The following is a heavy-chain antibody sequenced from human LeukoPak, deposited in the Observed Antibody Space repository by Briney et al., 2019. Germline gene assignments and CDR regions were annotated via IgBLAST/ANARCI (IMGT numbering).Heavy chain of an antibody. CDR3: AKLSAAGSYYYGMDV. V-gene: IGHV3-23*01. J-gene: IGHJ6*02. CDR2: ISGSGGGT. D-gene: IGHD6-13*01. Sequence: GGSLRLSCEASGVTFSSYVMSWVRQAPGKRPEWVSGISGSGGGTYYADSVKGRFTISRDNSKNTLYLQMNSLRAEDTAVYYCAKLSAAGSYYYGMDVWGQGTTVTVSS. CDR1: GVTFSSYV.